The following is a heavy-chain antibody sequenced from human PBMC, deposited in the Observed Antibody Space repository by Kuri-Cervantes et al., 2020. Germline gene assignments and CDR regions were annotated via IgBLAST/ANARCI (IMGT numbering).Heavy chain of an antibody. CDR2: IFSNDEK. V-gene: IGHV2-26*01. CDR3: ARIYCGGDSLFDY. D-gene: IGHD2-21*02. Sequence: SGPTLVKPTETLTLTCTVSGFSLSNARMGVSWIRQPPGKALEWLAHIFSNDEKSYSTSLKTRLTIPKDTSKNQVVLTMTNMDPVDTATYYCARIYCGGDSLFDYWGQGTLVTVSS. J-gene: IGHJ4*02. CDR1: GFSLSNARMG.